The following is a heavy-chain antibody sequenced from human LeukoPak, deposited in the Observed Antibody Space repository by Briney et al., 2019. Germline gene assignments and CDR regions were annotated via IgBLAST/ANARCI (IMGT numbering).Heavy chain of an antibody. CDR3: ARDLGISGWYAPPLGYFDY. D-gene: IGHD6-19*01. Sequence: GASVKVSCKASGYTFNGYCMHWVRQAPGQGLEWMGWINPKSAGTNYAQKFQGRVTMTRDTSISTTYMELSRLRSDDTAVYYCARDLGISGWYAPPLGYFDYWGQGTLVTVSS. J-gene: IGHJ4*02. CDR2: INPKSAGT. V-gene: IGHV1-2*02. CDR1: GYTFNGYC.